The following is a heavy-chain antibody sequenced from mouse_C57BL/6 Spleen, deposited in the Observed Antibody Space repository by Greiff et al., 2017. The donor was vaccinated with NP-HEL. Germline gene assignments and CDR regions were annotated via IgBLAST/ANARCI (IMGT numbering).Heavy chain of an antibody. Sequence: EVKLEESGPGLVKPSQSLSLTCSATGYSITSGYYWNWIRQFPGNQLEWMGNISYDGSTNYNPSLKNRISITRDTSKNQFFLKLKSVTTEDTATYYCARDYYGSSYGFDYWGQGTTLTVSS. D-gene: IGHD1-1*01. J-gene: IGHJ2*01. CDR1: GYSITSGYY. V-gene: IGHV3-6*01. CDR3: ARDYYGSSYGFDY. CDR2: ISYDGST.